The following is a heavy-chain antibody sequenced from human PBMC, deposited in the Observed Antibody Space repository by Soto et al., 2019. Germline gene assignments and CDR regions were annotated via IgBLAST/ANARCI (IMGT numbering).Heavy chain of an antibody. V-gene: IGHV4-4*07. D-gene: IGHD3-22*01. CDR2: IYIRGTT. CDR3: ARNPYVRGNYYFFDP. J-gene: IGHJ5*02. Sequence: SETLSLPCSVSGASIRSYFWSWVRQPAGQGLEWIGHIYIRGTTSYNPSLEGRVTLSLDTSKNQVSLVVTSVTAADTAVYYCARNPYVRGNYYFFDPWGPGXLVTVYS. CDR1: GASIRSYF.